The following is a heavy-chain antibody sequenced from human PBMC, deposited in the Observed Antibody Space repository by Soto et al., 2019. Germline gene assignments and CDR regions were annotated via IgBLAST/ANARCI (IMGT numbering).Heavy chain of an antibody. CDR2: IYYSGST. J-gene: IGHJ3*02. V-gene: IGHV4-59*08. D-gene: IGHD3-16*01. CDR3: ARHFGGWRVVIDI. Sequence: SETLSLTCTVSGGSISSYYWSWIRQPPGKGLEWIGYIYYSGSTNYNPSLKSRVTITVDTSKNQFSLKLSSVTAADTAVYYCARHFGGWRVVIDIWGQGTMVTVSS. CDR1: GGSISSYY.